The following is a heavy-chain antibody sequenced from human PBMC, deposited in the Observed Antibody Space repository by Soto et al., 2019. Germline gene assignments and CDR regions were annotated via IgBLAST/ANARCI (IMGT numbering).Heavy chain of an antibody. Sequence: ASVKVSCKASGYTFTSYYMHWVRQAPGQGLERMGIINPSGGSTSYAQKFQGRVTITRDTSTSTVYMDLSSLRSEGTAVYYCARSYSSGDVNFHYWGQGTLVTVSS. CDR1: GYTFTSYY. V-gene: IGHV1-46*01. CDR3: ARSYSSGDVNFHY. D-gene: IGHD6-19*01. CDR2: INPSGGST. J-gene: IGHJ4*02.